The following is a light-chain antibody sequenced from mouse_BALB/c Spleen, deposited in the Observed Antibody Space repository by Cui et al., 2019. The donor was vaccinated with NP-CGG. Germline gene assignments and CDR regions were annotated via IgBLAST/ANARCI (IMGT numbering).Light chain of an antibody. CDR1: TGAVTTSNY. V-gene: IGLV1*01. CDR3: ALWYSNHWV. CDR2: GTN. J-gene: IGLJ1*01. Sequence: QAVVTQASAPTTSPGETVTLTCRSSTGAVTTSNYANWVQEKPDHLFTGLIGGTNNRPPGVPARFSGSLIGDKPALTITGAQTEDEAIYFCALWYSNHWVFGGGTKLTVL.